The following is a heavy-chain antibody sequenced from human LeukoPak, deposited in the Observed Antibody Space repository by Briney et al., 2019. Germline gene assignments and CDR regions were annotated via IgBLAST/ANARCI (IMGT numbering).Heavy chain of an antibody. CDR2: INHSGST. J-gene: IGHJ6*03. CDR1: GGSFSGYY. CDR3: ARETSQKGAHYMDV. Sequence: SETLSLTCAVYGGSFSGYYWSWIRQPPGKGLEWIGEINHSGSTNYNPSLKSRVTISIDTSKNQFSLKLSSVTAADTAVYYCARETSQKGAHYMDVWGKGTTVTISS. V-gene: IGHV4-34*01. D-gene: IGHD3-16*01.